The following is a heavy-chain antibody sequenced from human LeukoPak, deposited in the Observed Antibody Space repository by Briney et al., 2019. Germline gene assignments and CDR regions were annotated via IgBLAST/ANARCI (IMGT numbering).Heavy chain of an antibody. CDR3: ASGNVAATPYYYGMDV. V-gene: IGHV3-53*01. Sequence: GGSLRLSCAASGFTVSSNYMSWVRQAPGKGLEWISVIYSGGSTYYADSVKGRFTISRDNSKNTLYLQMSSLRAEDTAVYYCASGNVAATPYYYGMDVWGQGTTVTVSS. CDR1: GFTVSSNY. CDR2: IYSGGST. D-gene: IGHD6-19*01. J-gene: IGHJ6*02.